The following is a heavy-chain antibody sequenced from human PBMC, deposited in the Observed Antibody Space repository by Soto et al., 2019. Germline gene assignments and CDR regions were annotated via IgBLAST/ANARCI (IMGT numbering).Heavy chain of an antibody. CDR2: ISYDGSNK. Sequence: QVQLVESGGGVVQPGRSLRLSCAASGFTFSSYGMHWVRQAPGKGLEWVAVISYDGSNKYYADSVKGRFTISRDNSKNTLYLKMNSLTAEDTAVYCCAKDSPWFDPWGQGTPVTVSS. V-gene: IGHV3-30*18. J-gene: IGHJ5*02. CDR1: GFTFSSYG. CDR3: AKDSPWFDP.